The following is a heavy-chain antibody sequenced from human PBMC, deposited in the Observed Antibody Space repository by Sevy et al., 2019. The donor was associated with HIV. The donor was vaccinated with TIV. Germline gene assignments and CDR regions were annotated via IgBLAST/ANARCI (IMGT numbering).Heavy chain of an antibody. CDR3: SRESGDYTMVGDG. CDR1: GFTFSSYS. Sequence: GGSLRLSCAASGFTFSSYSMNWVRQAPGKGLEWVSSISSSSSYIYYADSVKGRFTISRDNAKNSLYLEMNSLRAEDKALVYCSRESGDYTMVGDGWGQGTTVTVSS. J-gene: IGHJ6*02. D-gene: IGHD3-3*01. V-gene: IGHV3-21*04. CDR2: ISSSSSYI.